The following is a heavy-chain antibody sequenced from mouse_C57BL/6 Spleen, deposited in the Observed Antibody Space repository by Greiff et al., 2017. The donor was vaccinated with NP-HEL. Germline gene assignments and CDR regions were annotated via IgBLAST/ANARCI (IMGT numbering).Heavy chain of an antibody. CDR1: GFTFSSYA. D-gene: IGHD2-2*01. CDR3: TRDRDYGSPWFAY. V-gene: IGHV5-9-1*02. J-gene: IGHJ3*01. CDR2: ISSGGDYI. Sequence: EVKLMESGEGLVKPGGSLKLSCAASGFTFSSYAMSWVRQTPEKRLEWVAYISSGGDYIYYAATVKGRFTISRDNARNTLYLQMSSLKSEDTAMYYCTRDRDYGSPWFAYWGQGTLVTVSA.